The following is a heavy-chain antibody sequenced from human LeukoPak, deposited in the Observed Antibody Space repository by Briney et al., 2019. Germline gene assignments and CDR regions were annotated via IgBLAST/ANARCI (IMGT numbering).Heavy chain of an antibody. J-gene: IGHJ6*03. CDR2: IWYDGSNK. CDR1: GFTFSSYG. CDR3: AKGGCSSTSCYGEVYYYYMDV. Sequence: GGSLRLSCAASGFTFSSYGMHWVGQAPGKGLEWGAVIWYDGSNKYYADSVKGRFTISRDNSKNTLYLQMNSLRAEDTAVYYCAKGGCSSTSCYGEVYYYYMDVWGKGTTVTVSS. V-gene: IGHV3-33*06. D-gene: IGHD2-2*01.